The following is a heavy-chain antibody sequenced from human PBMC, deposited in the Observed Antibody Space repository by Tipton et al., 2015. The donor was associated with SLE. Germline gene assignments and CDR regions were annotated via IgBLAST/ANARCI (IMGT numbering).Heavy chain of an antibody. CDR1: GGSFSGYY. Sequence: GLVKPSETLSLTCAVYGGSFSGYYWSWIRQPPGKGLEWIGEINHSGSTNHNPSLKSRVTISVDTSKNQLSLKLSAVTAADTAVYYCARALWKGGDYWGQGTLVTVSS. V-gene: IGHV4-34*01. J-gene: IGHJ4*02. CDR3: ARALWKGGDY. CDR2: INHSGST. D-gene: IGHD1-1*01.